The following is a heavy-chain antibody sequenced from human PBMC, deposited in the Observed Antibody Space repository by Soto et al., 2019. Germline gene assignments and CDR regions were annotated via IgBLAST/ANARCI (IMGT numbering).Heavy chain of an antibody. J-gene: IGHJ5*02. D-gene: IGHD2-2*01. CDR2: ISSSGSTI. Sequence: GGSLRLSCAASGFTFSDYYMSWIRQAPGKGLEWVSYISSSGSTIYYADSVKGRFTISRDNAKNSLYLQMNSLRAEDTAVYYCARDVDRSTSHRLDPWGQGTLVTVSS. CDR3: ARDVDRSTSHRLDP. CDR1: GFTFSDYY. V-gene: IGHV3-11*01.